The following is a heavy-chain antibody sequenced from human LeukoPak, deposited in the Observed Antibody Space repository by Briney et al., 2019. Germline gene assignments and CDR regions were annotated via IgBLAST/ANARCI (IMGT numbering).Heavy chain of an antibody. CDR2: IWYVGSNK. J-gene: IGHJ2*01. Sequence: AGGSLRLSCAASGSTFSSYGMHWVRQAPGKGLEWVAVIWYVGSNKYYPDSVQGRFTISRDNSKNTLYLQVNSLRAEDTAVYYCARDRSMSGWYIDLWGRGTLVTVSS. CDR3: ARDRSMSGWYIDL. V-gene: IGHV3-33*01. D-gene: IGHD2/OR15-2a*01. CDR1: GSTFSSYG.